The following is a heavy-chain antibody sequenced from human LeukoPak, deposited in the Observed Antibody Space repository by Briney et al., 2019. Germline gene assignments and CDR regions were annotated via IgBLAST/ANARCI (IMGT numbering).Heavy chain of an antibody. V-gene: IGHV3-43*02. CDR2: ISGDGGST. J-gene: IGHJ3*02. CDR3: AKVAQYSSSWYYRDDAFDI. Sequence: PGGSLRLSCAASGFTFDDYAMHWVRQAPGKGLEWVSLISGDGGSTYYADSVKGRFTISRDNSNNSLYLQMNSLRTEDTALYYCAKVAQYSSSWYYRDDAFDIWGQGTMVTVSS. D-gene: IGHD6-13*01. CDR1: GFTFDDYA.